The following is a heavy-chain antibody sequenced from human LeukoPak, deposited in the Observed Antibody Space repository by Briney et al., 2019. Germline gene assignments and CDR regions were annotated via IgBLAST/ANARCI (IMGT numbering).Heavy chain of an antibody. CDR1: GYPISSGYY. CDR3: TRGGDSYLGSSDY. V-gene: IGHV4-38-2*02. D-gene: IGHD2-21*01. J-gene: IGHJ4*02. Sequence: SETLSLTCSVLGYPISSGYYWGWIRQPPGKGLEWIGSIYHSGSTYHNPSLKSRVTISVDTSKNQLSLKLSSVTAADSAVYYCTRGGDSYLGSSDYWGQGTLVTVSS. CDR2: IYHSGST.